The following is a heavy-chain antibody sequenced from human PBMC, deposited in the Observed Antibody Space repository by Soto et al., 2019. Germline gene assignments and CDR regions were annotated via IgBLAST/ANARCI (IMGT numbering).Heavy chain of an antibody. CDR1: GFTIRNYA. CDR3: EGSWT. V-gene: IGHV3-23*01. CDR2: ISGSSDRT. J-gene: IGHJ3*01. D-gene: IGHD5-12*01. Sequence: EVQVLESGGDLVQPGGSLRLSCAASGFTIRNYAMSWFRQAPGKALEWVSGISGSSDRTYYADSVKGRFTISKDTSSNTLYLQMNSLRVEDTAVYHCEGSWTWGQGTMVTVSS.